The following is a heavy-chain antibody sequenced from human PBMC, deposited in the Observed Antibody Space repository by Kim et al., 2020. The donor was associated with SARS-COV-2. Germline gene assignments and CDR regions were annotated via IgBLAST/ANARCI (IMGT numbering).Heavy chain of an antibody. CDR2: ISSSGSTI. Sequence: GGSLRLSCAASGFTFSDYYMSWIRQAPGKGLEWVSYISSSGSTIYYADSVKGRFTISRDNAKNSLYLQMNSLRAEDTAVYYCARDYSMGGSGSYYRRLDYWGQGTLVTVSS. J-gene: IGHJ4*02. CDR3: ARDYSMGGSGSYYRRLDY. D-gene: IGHD3-10*01. V-gene: IGHV3-11*01. CDR1: GFTFSDYY.